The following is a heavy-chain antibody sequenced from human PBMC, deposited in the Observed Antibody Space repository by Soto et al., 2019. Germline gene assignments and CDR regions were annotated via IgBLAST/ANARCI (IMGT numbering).Heavy chain of an antibody. D-gene: IGHD3-22*01. CDR2: INPNSGGT. J-gene: IGHJ3*02. CDR3: ARDSDYYDSSGYYGGGAFDI. CDR1: GYTFTGYY. V-gene: IGHV1-2*02. Sequence: GASAKVSCKASGYTFTGYYMHWVRQAPGQGLEWMGWINPNSGGTNYAQKFQGRVTMTRDTSISTAYMELSRLRSDDTAVYYCARDSDYYDSSGYYGGGAFDIWGQGTMVTVSS.